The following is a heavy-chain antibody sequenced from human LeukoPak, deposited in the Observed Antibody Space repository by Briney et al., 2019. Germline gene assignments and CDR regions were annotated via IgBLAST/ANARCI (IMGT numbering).Heavy chain of an antibody. J-gene: IGHJ5*02. CDR3: TSHAAFDP. CDR2: IKSKNVGCTT. V-gene: IGHV3-15*01. CDR1: GFTFNNAW. Sequence: GGSLRLSCAASGFTFNNAWMNWVRQAPGKGLEWVGRIKSKNVGCTTDYAAPVKGRFTISRDNSKNTVYLQMNSLKIEDTAVYYCTSHAAFDPWGQGTLVTVSS.